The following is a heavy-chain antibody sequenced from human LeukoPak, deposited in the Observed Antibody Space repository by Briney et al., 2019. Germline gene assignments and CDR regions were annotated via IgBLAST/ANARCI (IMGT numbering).Heavy chain of an antibody. V-gene: IGHV3-23*01. CDR1: GFTFSSYA. D-gene: IGHD6-19*01. CDR3: AREGGVVVAGTFDY. J-gene: IGHJ4*02. CDR2: ISGTGYST. Sequence: PGGSLRLSCAASGFTFSSYAMTWVRQAPGKGLEWVSAISGTGYSTYYADSVKGRFTVSRDNSKNTVYLQMNTLRSEDTAVYYCAREGGVVVAGTFDYWGQGTLVTVSS.